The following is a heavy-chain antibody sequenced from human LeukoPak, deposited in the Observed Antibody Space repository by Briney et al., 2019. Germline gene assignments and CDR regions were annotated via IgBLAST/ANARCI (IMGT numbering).Heavy chain of an antibody. CDR1: GGTFSSYA. D-gene: IGHD1-26*01. V-gene: IGHV1-69*05. CDR3: ATGGGSYSDPFDD. J-gene: IGHJ4*02. CDR2: IIPIFGTA. Sequence: SVNVSCKASGGTFSSYALRWVRQPPGQGLEWMGGIIPIFGTANYSQNFQGRVTITTGQSTTPAYMELSSLRSEDTAVYSCATGGGSYSDPFDDWGQGTLVTVSS.